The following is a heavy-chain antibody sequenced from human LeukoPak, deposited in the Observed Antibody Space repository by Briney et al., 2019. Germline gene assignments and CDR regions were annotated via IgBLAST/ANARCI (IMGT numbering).Heavy chain of an antibody. CDR3: ARGYGVATTFDY. CDR2: IYYSGST. Sequence: SETLSLTCTVSGGSISSYYWSWIRQPPGKGLEWIGYIYYSGSTNYNPSLKSRVTVSVDTSKNQFSLKLSSVTAADTAVYYCARGYGVATTFDYWGQGTLDTVSS. D-gene: IGHD5-24*01. J-gene: IGHJ4*02. CDR1: GGSISSYY. V-gene: IGHV4-59*01.